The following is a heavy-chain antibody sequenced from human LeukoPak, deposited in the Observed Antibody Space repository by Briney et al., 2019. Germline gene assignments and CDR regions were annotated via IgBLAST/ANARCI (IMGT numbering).Heavy chain of an antibody. CDR1: GFTFSSYA. D-gene: IGHD6-6*01. Sequence: GGSLRLSCAASGFTFSSYAVHWVRQAPGKGLEWVAVISYDGSNKYYADSVKGRFTISRDNSKNTLYLQMNSLRAEDTAVYYCAREYSSSSAYAFDIWGQGTMVTVSS. CDR3: AREYSSSSAYAFDI. J-gene: IGHJ3*02. V-gene: IGHV3-30-3*01. CDR2: ISYDGSNK.